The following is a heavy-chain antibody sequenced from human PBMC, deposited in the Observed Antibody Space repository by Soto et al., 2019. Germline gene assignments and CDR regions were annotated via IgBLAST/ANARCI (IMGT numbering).Heavy chain of an antibody. D-gene: IGHD3-22*01. CDR2: IKQDGSEK. Sequence: EVQLVESGGGLVQPGGSLRLSCAASGFTFSSYWMSWVRQAPGKGLEWVANIKQDGSEKYYVGSVKGRFTLSRDNAKNSLYLQMNSLRAEDTAVYYCARGANYYDSSGYYFHYWGQGTLVTVSS. CDR3: ARGANYYDSSGYYFHY. CDR1: GFTFSSYW. V-gene: IGHV3-7*01. J-gene: IGHJ4*02.